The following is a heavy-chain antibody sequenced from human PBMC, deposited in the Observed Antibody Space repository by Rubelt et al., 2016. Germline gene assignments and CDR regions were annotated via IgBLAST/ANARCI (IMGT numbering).Heavy chain of an antibody. Sequence: QVQLVQSGAEVKKPGASVKVSCKASGYTFTSYGISWVRQAPGQGLAWMGWISAYNGNTNYAQKLEGRVTMTTDTSTSTAYMELRSLRSDDTAVYYCARDPRPVRGVIMTPTHWGQGTLVTVSS. V-gene: IGHV1-18*01. CDR2: ISAYNGNT. CDR1: GYTFTSYG. CDR3: ARDPRPVRGVIMTPTH. J-gene: IGHJ4*02. D-gene: IGHD3-10*01.